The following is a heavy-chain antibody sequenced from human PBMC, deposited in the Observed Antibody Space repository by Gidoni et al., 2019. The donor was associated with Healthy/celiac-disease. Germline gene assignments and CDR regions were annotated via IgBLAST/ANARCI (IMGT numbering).Heavy chain of an antibody. V-gene: IGHV3-48*01. CDR2: ISSSSSTI. Sequence: EVQLVESGGGLLQPGGSLRLSCEASGFTFSSYSMNWVRQAPGKGLEWVSYISSSSSTIYYADSVKGRFTISRDNAKNSLYLQMNSLRAEDTAVYYCAREDYDSSGYYYFDYWGQGTLVTVSS. CDR3: AREDYDSSGYYYFDY. D-gene: IGHD3-22*01. J-gene: IGHJ4*02. CDR1: GFTFSSYS.